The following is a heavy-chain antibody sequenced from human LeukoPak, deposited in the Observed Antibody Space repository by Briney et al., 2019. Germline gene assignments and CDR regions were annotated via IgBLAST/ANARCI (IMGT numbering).Heavy chain of an antibody. CDR2: IYYSGST. CDR3: ARAGSSWGNYYYYYYMDV. V-gene: IGHV4-59*01. J-gene: IGHJ6*03. CDR1: GGSISSYY. D-gene: IGHD6-13*01. Sequence: SETLSLTCTVSGGSISSYYWSWIRQPPGKGLEWIGYIYYSGSTNYNPSLKSRVTISVDMSKNQFSLKLSSVTAADTAVYYCARAGSSWGNYYYYYYMDVWGKGTTVTVSS.